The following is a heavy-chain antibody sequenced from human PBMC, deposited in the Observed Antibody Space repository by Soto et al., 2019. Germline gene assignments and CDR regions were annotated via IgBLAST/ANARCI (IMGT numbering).Heavy chain of an antibody. Sequence: QVQLEPSGSEVKKSGSSVKVSCKASGYSFSSHAITWVRQAPGPGLEWMGGIIPVFGTPSYAQKFQGRVTISADKSTNTSYLELRRLKSEDTAVYYCARGGALSTSWYWGDGLDSWGQGTQVTVSS. CDR3: ARGGALSTSWYWGDGLDS. D-gene: IGHD6-13*01. CDR1: GYSFSSHA. J-gene: IGHJ4*02. CDR2: IIPVFGTP. V-gene: IGHV1-69*06.